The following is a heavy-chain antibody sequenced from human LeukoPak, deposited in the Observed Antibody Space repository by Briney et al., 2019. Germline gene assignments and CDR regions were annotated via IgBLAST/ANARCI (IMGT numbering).Heavy chain of an antibody. D-gene: IGHD3-10*01. V-gene: IGHV4-34*01. Sequence: PSETLSLTCAVYGGSFSGYYWSWIRQPTGKGLEWIGEINHSGSTNYNPSLKSRVTISVDTSKNQFSLKLSSVTAADTAVYYCARHINLEYYGSGSYRHHRYYYYMDVWGKGTTVTISS. CDR2: INHSGST. J-gene: IGHJ6*03. CDR3: ARHINLEYYGSGSYRHHRYYYYMDV. CDR1: GGSFSGYY.